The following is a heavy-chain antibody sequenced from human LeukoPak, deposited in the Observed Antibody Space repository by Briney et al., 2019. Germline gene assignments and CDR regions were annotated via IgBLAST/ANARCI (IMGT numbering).Heavy chain of an antibody. CDR2: IYYSGST. CDR1: GGSISSSSYY. Sequence: PSETLSLTCTVSGGSISSSSYYWGWIRQPPGKGLEWIGSIYYSGSTYYNPSLKSRVTISVDTSKNQFSMKLRSVSAADTAMYYCARRGYGDYDYWGQGTLVTVSS. J-gene: IGHJ4*02. D-gene: IGHD4-17*01. V-gene: IGHV4-39*01. CDR3: ARRGYGDYDY.